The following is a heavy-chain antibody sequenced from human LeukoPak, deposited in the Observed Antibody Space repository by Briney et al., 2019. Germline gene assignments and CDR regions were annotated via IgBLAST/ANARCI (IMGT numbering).Heavy chain of an antibody. Sequence: PSQTLSLTCAVSGGSISSGGYSWSWIQQPPGKGLEWIGYIYHSGSTYYNPSLKSRVTISVDRSKNQFSLKLSSVTAADTAVYYCARGYCSSTSCYDDDWYFDLWGRGTLVTVSS. CDR3: ARGYCSSTSCYDDDWYFDL. CDR2: IYHSGST. V-gene: IGHV4-30-2*01. CDR1: GGSISSGGYS. J-gene: IGHJ2*01. D-gene: IGHD2-2*01.